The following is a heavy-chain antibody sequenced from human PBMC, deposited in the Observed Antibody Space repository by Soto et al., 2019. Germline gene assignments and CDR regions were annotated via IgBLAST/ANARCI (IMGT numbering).Heavy chain of an antibody. CDR2: IKQDGSEK. Sequence: GGSLRLSCAASGFTFSSYWMSWVRQAPGKGLEWVANIKQDGSEKYYVDSVKGRFTISRDNAKNSLYLQMNSLRAEDTAVYYCARLNLGYCSSTSCSKGYWYFDLWGRGTLVTVSS. J-gene: IGHJ2*01. V-gene: IGHV3-7*01. CDR3: ARLNLGYCSSTSCSKGYWYFDL. D-gene: IGHD2-2*01. CDR1: GFTFSSYW.